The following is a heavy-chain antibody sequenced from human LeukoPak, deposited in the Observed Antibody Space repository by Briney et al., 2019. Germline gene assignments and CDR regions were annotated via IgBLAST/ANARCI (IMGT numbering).Heavy chain of an antibody. CDR2: ISSSGHTI. CDR3: AQTGRNNYFDS. V-gene: IGHV3-11*01. Sequence: PGGSLRLSCAASGFTFSDSYMSWIRQAPGEGLDWLACISSSGHTIYYAESVRGRFTISRDNAKNSLYLQLNCLRPEDTAVYYCAQTGRNNYFDSWGQGTLVTVSS. CDR1: GFTFSDSY. J-gene: IGHJ5*01.